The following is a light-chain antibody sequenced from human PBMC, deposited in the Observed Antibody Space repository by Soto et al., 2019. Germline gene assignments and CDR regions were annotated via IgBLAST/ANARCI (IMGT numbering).Light chain of an antibody. CDR1: QSVTTN. Sequence: ETVMTQSPVTLSVSPGERATLSCRASQSVTTNLAWYQQKPGQTPRLLIYDASTRATCFPARFSGSGSGTEFTLTISSLQSEDFAVYYCHQYHNWPRGTFGQGTRVDIK. V-gene: IGKV3-15*01. CDR2: DAS. J-gene: IGKJ1*01. CDR3: HQYHNWPRGT.